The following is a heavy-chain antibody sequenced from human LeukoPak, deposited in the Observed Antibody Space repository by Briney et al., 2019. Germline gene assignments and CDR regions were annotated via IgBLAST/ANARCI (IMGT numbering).Heavy chain of an antibody. Sequence: NSSETLSLTCAVYGGSFSGYYWSWIRQPPGKGLEWIGEINHSGSTNYNPSLKSRVTISVDTSKNQFSLKLSSVTAADTAVYYCARRRSGYYDILTIFFDYWGQGTLVTVSS. CDR3: ARRRSGYYDILTIFFDY. CDR2: INHSGST. V-gene: IGHV4-34*01. D-gene: IGHD3-9*01. J-gene: IGHJ4*02. CDR1: GGSFSGYY.